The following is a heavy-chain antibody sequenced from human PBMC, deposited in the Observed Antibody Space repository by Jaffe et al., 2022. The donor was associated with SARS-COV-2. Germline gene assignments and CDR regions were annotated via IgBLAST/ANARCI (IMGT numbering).Heavy chain of an antibody. CDR3: ARDQHSSGYSDWFDP. J-gene: IGHJ5*02. CDR2: IYYSGST. Sequence: QVQLQESGPGLVKPSQTLSLTCTVSGGSISSGDYYWSWIRQPPGKGLEWIGYIYYSGSTYYNPSLKSRVTISVDTSKNQFSLKLSSVTAADTAVYYCARDQHSSGYSDWFDPWGQGTLVTVSS. V-gene: IGHV4-30-4*01. D-gene: IGHD3-22*01. CDR1: GGSISSGDYY.